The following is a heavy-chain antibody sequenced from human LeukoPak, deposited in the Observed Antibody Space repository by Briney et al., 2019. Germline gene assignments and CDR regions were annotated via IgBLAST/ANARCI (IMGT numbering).Heavy chain of an antibody. V-gene: IGHV3-74*01. J-gene: IGHJ4*02. Sequence: GGSLRLSCAASGFTFSNYWMHWVRQAPGKGLVWVSRISSDESITGYADSVEARFTISRDNAKNTLFLQMNGLRAEDTAVYYCARVSLSSGCLSNWGQGTLVTVSS. CDR2: ISSDESIT. CDR1: GFTFSNYW. D-gene: IGHD6-19*01. CDR3: ARVSLSSGCLSN.